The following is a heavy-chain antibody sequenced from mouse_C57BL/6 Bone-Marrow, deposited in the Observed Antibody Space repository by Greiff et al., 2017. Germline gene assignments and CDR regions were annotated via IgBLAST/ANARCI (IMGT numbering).Heavy chain of an antibody. CDR1: GYTFTSYW. J-gene: IGHJ3*01. D-gene: IGHD2-3*01. Sequence: QVQLQQPGAELVRPGTSVKLSCKASGYTFTSYWMHWVKQRPGQGLEWIGVIDPSDSYTNYNQKFKGKATLTVDKSSSTAYMQLSCLTSEDSAVYYCAREDGYYLAYWGQGTLVTVSA. CDR3: AREDGYYLAY. CDR2: IDPSDSYT. V-gene: IGHV1-59*01.